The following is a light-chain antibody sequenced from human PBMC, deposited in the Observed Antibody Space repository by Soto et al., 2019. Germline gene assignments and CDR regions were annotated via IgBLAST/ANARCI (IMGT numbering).Light chain of an antibody. V-gene: IGKV3-20*01. Sequence: ENVLTQSPDILSLSPGERVTLSCRASQSISNSYLAWYQQKPGQAPRVLIYGASNRATDTPDRFSGSGSGTDFTLTISRLQPEDFALYYCQQYGRSLPTFGRGTKLEIK. J-gene: IGKJ2*01. CDR1: QSISNSY. CDR3: QQYGRSLPT. CDR2: GAS.